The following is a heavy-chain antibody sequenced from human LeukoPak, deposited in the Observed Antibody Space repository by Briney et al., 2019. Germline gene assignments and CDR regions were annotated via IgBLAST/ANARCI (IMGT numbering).Heavy chain of an antibody. CDR3: AGYCGGDCYPLYRIDY. Sequence: SETLSLTCAVYGGSFSGYYWSWIRQPPGKGLEWIGEINHSGSTNYNPSLKSRVTISVDTSRNQFSLKLSSVTAADTAVYYCAGYCGGDCYPLYRIDYWGQGTLVTVSS. V-gene: IGHV4-34*01. CDR1: GGSFSGYY. CDR2: INHSGST. D-gene: IGHD2-21*01. J-gene: IGHJ4*02.